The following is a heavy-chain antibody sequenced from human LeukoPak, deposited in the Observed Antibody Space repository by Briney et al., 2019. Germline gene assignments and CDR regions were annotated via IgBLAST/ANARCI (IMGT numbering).Heavy chain of an antibody. Sequence: PRASVSVSCKASGYTFTSYDINWVRQATGQGLEWMGWMNPNSGNTGYAQKFQGRVTMTRNTSISTAYMELSSLRSEDTAVYYCARDLGQQLVPDYWGQGTLVTVSS. CDR1: GYTFTSYD. CDR3: ARDLGQQLVPDY. V-gene: IGHV1-8*01. CDR2: MNPNSGNT. J-gene: IGHJ4*02. D-gene: IGHD6-13*01.